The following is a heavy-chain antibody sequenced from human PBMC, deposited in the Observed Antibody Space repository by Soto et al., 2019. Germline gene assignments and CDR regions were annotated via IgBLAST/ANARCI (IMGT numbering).Heavy chain of an antibody. V-gene: IGHV1-69*01. CDR2: IIPIFGTA. D-gene: IGHD3-22*01. CDR1: GGTFSSYA. J-gene: IGHJ6*02. CDR3: ASEIVGGELGYYYYGMDV. Sequence: QVQLVQSGAEVKKPGSSVKVSCKASGGTFSSYAISWVRQAPGQGLEWMGGIIPIFGTANYAQKFQGRVTINADESTSTAYMELSSLRSEDTAVEYCASEIVGGELGYYYYGMDVWGQGTTVTVSS.